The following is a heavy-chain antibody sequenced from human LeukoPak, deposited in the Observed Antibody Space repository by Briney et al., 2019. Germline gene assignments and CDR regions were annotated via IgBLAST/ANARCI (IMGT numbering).Heavy chain of an antibody. V-gene: IGHV3-30*03. Sequence: GGSLRLSCAASGFTFSSYGMHWVRQAPGKGLEWVAVISYDGSNKYYADSVKGRFTISRDNSKNTLYLQMNSLRAEDTAVYYCAREGIAVAGIVDYWGQGTLVTVSS. D-gene: IGHD6-19*01. CDR2: ISYDGSNK. CDR3: AREGIAVAGIVDY. J-gene: IGHJ4*02. CDR1: GFTFSSYG.